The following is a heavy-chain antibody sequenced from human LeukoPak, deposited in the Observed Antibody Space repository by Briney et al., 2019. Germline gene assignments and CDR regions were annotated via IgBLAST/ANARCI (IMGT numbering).Heavy chain of an antibody. V-gene: IGHV4-34*01. D-gene: IGHD3-22*01. Sequence: SETLSLTCAVYGGSFSGYYWSWIRQPPGKGLEWIGEINHSGSTNYNPSLKSRVTISVDKSKNQFSLKLSSVTAADTAVYYCARLDSSGYYLDYYFDYWGQGTLVTVSS. CDR2: INHSGST. J-gene: IGHJ4*02. CDR3: ARLDSSGYYLDYYFDY. CDR1: GGSFSGYY.